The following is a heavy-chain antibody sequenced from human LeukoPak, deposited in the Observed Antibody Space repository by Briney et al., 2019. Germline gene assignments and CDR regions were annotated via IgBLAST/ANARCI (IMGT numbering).Heavy chain of an antibody. Sequence: SETLSLTCTASGGSISSYYWSWIRQPPGKGLEWIGYIYYSGSTNYTPSLKSRVTISVDTSKNQFSLKLSSVTAADTAVYYCARGPPAADDYWGQGTLVTVSS. CDR1: GGSISSYY. J-gene: IGHJ4*02. CDR3: ARGPPAADDY. V-gene: IGHV4-59*01. D-gene: IGHD2-2*01. CDR2: IYYSGST.